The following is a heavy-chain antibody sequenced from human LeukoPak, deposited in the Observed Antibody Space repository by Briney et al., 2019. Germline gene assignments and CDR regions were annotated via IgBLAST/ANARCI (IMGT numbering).Heavy chain of an antibody. V-gene: IGHV3-23*01. D-gene: IGHD3-16*01. J-gene: IGHJ4*02. CDR3: AKDSPVLRVGHYFDY. CDR2: ISGSGGST. Sequence: TGGSLRLSCAASGFTFSSYAMSWVRQAPGKGLEWVSAISGSGGSTYYADSVKGRFTISRDNSKNTLYLQMNSLRAEDTAVYYCAKDSPVLRVGHYFDYWGQGTLVTVSS. CDR1: GFTFSSYA.